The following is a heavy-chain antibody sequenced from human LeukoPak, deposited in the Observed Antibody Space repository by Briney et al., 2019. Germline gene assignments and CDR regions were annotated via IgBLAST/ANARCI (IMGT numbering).Heavy chain of an antibody. D-gene: IGHD4-11*01. CDR2: IYYSGSN. V-gene: IGHV4-59*01. CDR3: ARGHSIEAYSYYYYMDA. Sequence: PSETLSLTCTVSGDSISSYYCSWIRQPPGKGLEWIGYIYYSGSNSYNPSLKSRVTISLDTSNKQFSLKLRSVTAADTAVYYCARGHSIEAYSYYYYMDAWGKGTTVTVSS. CDR1: GDSISSYY. J-gene: IGHJ6*03.